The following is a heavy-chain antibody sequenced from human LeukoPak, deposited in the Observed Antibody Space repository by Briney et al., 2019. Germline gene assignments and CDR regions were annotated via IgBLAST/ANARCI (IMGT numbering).Heavy chain of an antibody. J-gene: IGHJ4*02. CDR2: ISRSGSTI. D-gene: IGHD3-9*01. Sequence: GGSLRLSCAASGFIFRNYNINWVRQAPGKGLELVSYISRSGSTIYYADSVKGRFTISRDDAKNSVYLQMNNLRDEDTAVYYCAREILSGYSDYWGQGTLVTVAS. CDR1: GFIFRNYN. V-gene: IGHV3-48*02. CDR3: AREILSGYSDY.